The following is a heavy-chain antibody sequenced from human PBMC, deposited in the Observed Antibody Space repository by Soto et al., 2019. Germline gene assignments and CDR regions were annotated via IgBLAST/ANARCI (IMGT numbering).Heavy chain of an antibody. V-gene: IGHV3-23*01. D-gene: IGHD2-2*01. CDR1: GFTFSSYA. CDR2: ISGSGGST. J-gene: IGHJ3*02. CDR3: AKLDIVVVPAAFDAFDI. Sequence: GGSLRLSCAASGFTFSSYAMSWVRQAPGKGLEWVSAISGSGGSTYYADSVKGRFTISRDNSKNTLYLQMNSLRAEDTAVYYCAKLDIVVVPAAFDAFDIWGQGTMVTVSS.